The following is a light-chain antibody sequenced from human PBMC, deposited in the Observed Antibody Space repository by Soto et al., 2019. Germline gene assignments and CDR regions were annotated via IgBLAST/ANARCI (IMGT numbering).Light chain of an antibody. CDR2: GNS. CDR3: QSYDSSLSVV. J-gene: IGLJ2*01. Sequence: QSVLTQPPSVSGAPGRRVTMSCTGSSSNIGAGYDVHWYQQLPGTAPKLLIYGNSNRPSGVPDRFSGSKSGTSASLAITGLQAEDEADYYCQSYDSSLSVVFGGGTKLTVL. CDR1: SSNIGAGYD. V-gene: IGLV1-40*01.